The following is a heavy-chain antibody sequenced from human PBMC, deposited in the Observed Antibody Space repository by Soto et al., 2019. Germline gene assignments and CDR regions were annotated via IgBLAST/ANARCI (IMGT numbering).Heavy chain of an antibody. J-gene: IGHJ4*02. V-gene: IGHV4-31*03. D-gene: IGHD2-15*01. Sequence: SETLSLTCTVSGGSITTGGYYWSWIRQLPGKGLEWIGHRYYSESTYYNPSLKSRVSISLDTSKNQFSLKLSFVTAADTAMYYCERTKCSGGSCYSWSLDYWGQGTPVTVSS. CDR2: RYYSEST. CDR1: GGSITTGGYY. CDR3: ERTKCSGGSCYSWSLDY.